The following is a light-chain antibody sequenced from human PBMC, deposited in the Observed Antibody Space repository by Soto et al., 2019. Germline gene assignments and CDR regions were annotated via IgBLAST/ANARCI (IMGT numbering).Light chain of an antibody. Sequence: DIQMTQSPSTLSASVEERVTITCRASQSISSWLAWYQQKPGKAPKLLIYKTSSLESGVPSRFSGSGSGTEFTLTISSLQPDDFATYYCQQYKSYPWSFGQGTKVDIK. CDR2: KTS. V-gene: IGKV1-5*03. CDR3: QQYKSYPWS. CDR1: QSISSW. J-gene: IGKJ1*01.